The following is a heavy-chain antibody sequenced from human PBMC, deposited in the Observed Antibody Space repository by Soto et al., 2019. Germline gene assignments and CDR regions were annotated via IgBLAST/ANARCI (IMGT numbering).Heavy chain of an antibody. CDR3: EKHDVAGDGLWIVAK. D-gene: IGHD5-12*01. J-gene: IGHJ4*02. CDR1: GFTFSRYA. CDR2: MTGSGNDI. Sequence: PGGSLRLSCSASGFTFSRYAMFWVRQAPGKGQEWVAGMTGSGNDIQYADSVKGRFTISRDNSRNTLYLQMDSLRAEDTAIYYCEKHDVAGDGLWIVAKWGQGTQVTVYS. V-gene: IGHV3-23*01.